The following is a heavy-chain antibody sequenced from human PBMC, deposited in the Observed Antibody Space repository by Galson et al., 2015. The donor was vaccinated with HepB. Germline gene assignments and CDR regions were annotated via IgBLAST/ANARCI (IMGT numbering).Heavy chain of an antibody. J-gene: IGHJ2*01. CDR1: GGSLSGYL. V-gene: IGHV4-34*01. CDR3: AARDTDNDKWYFDL. D-gene: IGHD1-1*01. Sequence: SETLSLTCAVYGGSLSGYLRTWIRQPPGKGLGWIGEINYSGSAKYNPSLKSRVTISIDTSKNQFSLRLTSVTAADTAVYYCAARDTDNDKWYFDLWGRGTLASASS. CDR2: INYSGSA.